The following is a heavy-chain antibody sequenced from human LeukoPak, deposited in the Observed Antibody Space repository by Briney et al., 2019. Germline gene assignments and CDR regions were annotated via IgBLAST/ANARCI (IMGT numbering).Heavy chain of an antibody. CDR1: GFTFSSYS. CDR2: ISSSSSYI. V-gene: IGHV3-21*01. Sequence: GGSLRLSCAASGFTFSSYSMNWVRQAPGKGLEWVSSISSSSSYIYYADSVKGRFTISRDNAKNSLYLQMNSLRAEDTAVYYCARDEDLGPEDYDILTGPDYWGQGTLDTVSS. D-gene: IGHD3-9*01. J-gene: IGHJ4*02. CDR3: ARDEDLGPEDYDILTGPDY.